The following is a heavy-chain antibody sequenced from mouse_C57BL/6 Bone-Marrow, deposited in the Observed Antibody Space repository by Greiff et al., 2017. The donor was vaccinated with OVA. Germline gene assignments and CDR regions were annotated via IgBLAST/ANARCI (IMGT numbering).Heavy chain of an antibody. J-gene: IGHJ4*01. D-gene: IGHD2-5*01. Sequence: VQLQESGAELVRPGASVTLSCKASGYTFTDYEMHWVKQTPGRGLEWMGGIDPETGGTAYNQKFKGKAILTADKSSSTDYMELRSLTSEDSAVYYCTRCYSNYYAMDYWGQGTSVTVSS. CDR1: GYTFTDYE. CDR2: IDPETGGT. V-gene: IGHV1-15*01. CDR3: TRCYSNYYAMDY.